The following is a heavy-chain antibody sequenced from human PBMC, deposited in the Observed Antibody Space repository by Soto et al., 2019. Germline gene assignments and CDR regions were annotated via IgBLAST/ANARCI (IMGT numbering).Heavy chain of an antibody. D-gene: IGHD6-6*01. CDR3: AKAIAARPHYYYYMDV. J-gene: IGHJ6*03. Sequence: GGSLRLSCAASGFTFSSYAMSWVRQAPGKGLEWVSAISGSGGSTYYADSVKGRFTISRDNSKNTLYLQMNSLRAEDTAVYYCAKAIAARPHYYYYMDVWGKGTTVTVSS. V-gene: IGHV3-23*01. CDR2: ISGSGGST. CDR1: GFTFSSYA.